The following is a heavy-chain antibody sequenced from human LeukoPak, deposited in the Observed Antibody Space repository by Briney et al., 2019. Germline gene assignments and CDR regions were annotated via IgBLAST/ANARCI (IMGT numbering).Heavy chain of an antibody. CDR1: GYTFTGYY. V-gene: IGHV1-2*02. J-gene: IGHJ4*02. D-gene: IGHD3-10*01. CDR3: AKVRLQLLPTYYFDY. CDR2: INPNSGGT. Sequence: ASVKVSCKASGYTFTGYYMHWVQQAPGQGLEWMGWINPNSGGTNYAQKFQGRVTMTRDTSISTAYMELSRLRSDDTAVYYCAKVRLQLLPTYYFDYWGQGTLVTVSS.